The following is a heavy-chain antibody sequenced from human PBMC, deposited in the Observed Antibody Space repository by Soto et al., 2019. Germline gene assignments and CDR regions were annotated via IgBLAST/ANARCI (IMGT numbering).Heavy chain of an antibody. CDR2: IIPILGIA. CDR3: ARDIAAAGTSWFDP. D-gene: IGHD6-13*01. Sequence: QVQLVQSGAEVKKPGSSVKVSCKASGGTFSSYTISWVRQAPGQGLEWMGRIIPILGIANYAQKFQGRVTMPADKATSTAYMELSSLRSEDTAVYYCARDIAAAGTSWFDPWGQGTLVTVSS. CDR1: GGTFSSYT. V-gene: IGHV1-69*08. J-gene: IGHJ5*02.